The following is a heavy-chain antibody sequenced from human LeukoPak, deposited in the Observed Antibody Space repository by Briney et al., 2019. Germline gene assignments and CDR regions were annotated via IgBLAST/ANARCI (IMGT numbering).Heavy chain of an antibody. CDR3: ARVAVCGGDCYLIDY. CDR1: GFTFSSYE. CDR2: ISSSGSTI. D-gene: IGHD2-21*02. J-gene: IGHJ4*02. Sequence: GGSLRLSCAASGFTFSSYEMSWVRQAPGKGLEWVSYISSSGSTIYYADSVKGRFTISRDNAKNSLYLQVNSLRAEDTAVYYCARVAVCGGDCYLIDYWGQGALVTVSS. V-gene: IGHV3-48*03.